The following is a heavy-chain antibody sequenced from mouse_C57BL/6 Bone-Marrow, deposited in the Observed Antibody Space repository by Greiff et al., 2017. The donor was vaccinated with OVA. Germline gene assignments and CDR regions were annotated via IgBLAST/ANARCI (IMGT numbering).Heavy chain of an antibody. D-gene: IGHD4-1*01. CDR3: TRDGSNGDRFDY. CDR2: ISSGGDYI. V-gene: IGHV5-9-1*02. CDR1: GFTFSSYA. Sequence: EVQGVESGEGLVKPGGSLKLSCAASGFTFSSYAMSWVRQTPEKRLEWVAYISSGGDYIYYADTVKGRFTISRDNARNTLYLQMSSLKSEDTAMYYGTRDGSNGDRFDYWGQGTTLTVSS. J-gene: IGHJ2*01.